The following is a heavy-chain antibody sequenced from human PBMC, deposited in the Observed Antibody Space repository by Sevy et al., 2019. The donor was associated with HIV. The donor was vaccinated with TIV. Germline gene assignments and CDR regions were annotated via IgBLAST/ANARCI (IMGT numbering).Heavy chain of an antibody. J-gene: IGHJ4*02. Sequence: GGSLRLSCEVPGFTFNSYSFNWVRQAPGKGLVWISYISTSSDITYYEESVQGRFTISRDNVKNSLYLQMNSLRVEDTAVYYCARVDTAMVTSWGQGTLVTVSS. D-gene: IGHD5-18*01. V-gene: IGHV3-48*01. CDR1: GFTFNSYS. CDR3: ARVDTAMVTS. CDR2: ISTSSDIT.